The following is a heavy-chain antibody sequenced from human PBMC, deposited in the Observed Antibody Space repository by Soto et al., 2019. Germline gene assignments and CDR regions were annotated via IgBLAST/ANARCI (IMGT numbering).Heavy chain of an antibody. CDR3: AITGKISPPPAAYFDY. CDR2: IYTSGST. D-gene: IGHD2-2*01. CDR1: GGSISSYY. V-gene: IGHV4-4*07. J-gene: IGHJ4*02. Sequence: SETLSLTCTVFGGSISSYYCSWIRQPAWKGLEWIGRIYTSGSTNYNPSLKSRVTMSVDTSKNQFSLKLSSVTAADTAVYYCAITGKISPPPAAYFDYWGQGNLVTVSS.